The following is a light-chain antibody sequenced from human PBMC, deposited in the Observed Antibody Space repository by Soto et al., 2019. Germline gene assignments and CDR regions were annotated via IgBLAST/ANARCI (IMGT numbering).Light chain of an antibody. V-gene: IGKV1-39*01. Sequence: DIQMTQSPSSLSASVGDRVTITCRASQSITSYLNWYQQKPGKAPKLLIYAASSLQSGVPSRFSGSGSGTDFTLTISSLQPEDFPTYYCQQSYTFGQGTKLEI. J-gene: IGKJ2*01. CDR2: AAS. CDR1: QSITSY. CDR3: QQSYT.